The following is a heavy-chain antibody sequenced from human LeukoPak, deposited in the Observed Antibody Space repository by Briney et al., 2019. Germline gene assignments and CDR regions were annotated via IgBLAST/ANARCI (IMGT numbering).Heavy chain of an antibody. J-gene: IGHJ4*02. CDR1: GYTFTGYY. D-gene: IGHD2-15*01. CDR2: INPNSGGT. Sequence: PWASVKVSCKASGYTFTGYYMHWVRQAPGQGLEWMGWINPNSGGTNYAQKFQGWVIMTRDTSISTAYMELSRLRSDDTAVYYCARASGLPGDYWGQGTLVTVSS. V-gene: IGHV1-2*04. CDR3: ARASGLPGDY.